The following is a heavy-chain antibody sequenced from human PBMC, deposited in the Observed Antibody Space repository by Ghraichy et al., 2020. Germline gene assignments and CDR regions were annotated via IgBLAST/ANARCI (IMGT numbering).Heavy chain of an antibody. J-gene: IGHJ5*02. CDR1: GDSFTTSY. Sequence: SETLSLTCTLSGDSFTTSYWTWIRQPAGKGLEWIGRISASGSTYQNPSLRSRISMSVDTSKNTFSLRLTSVTAADTAVYYCERDDLVGGGGRKWFHPWGQGRMVTVS. D-gene: IGHD3-16*01. CDR3: ERDDLVGGGGRKWFHP. CDR2: ISASGST. V-gene: IGHV4-4*07.